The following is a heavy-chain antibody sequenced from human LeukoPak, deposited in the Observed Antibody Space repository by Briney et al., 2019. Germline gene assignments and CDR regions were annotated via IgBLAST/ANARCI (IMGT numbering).Heavy chain of an antibody. CDR2: IDWDDDK. J-gene: IGHJ5*02. CDR1: GFSLSTSGMR. V-gene: IGHV2-70*04. D-gene: IGHD3-22*01. Sequence: ESGPALVKPTQTFTLTCTFSGFSLSTSGMRVSWIRQPPGKALEWLARIDWDDDKFYSTSLKTRLTISKDTSKNQVVLTMTNMDPVDTATYYCARSTYYYDSSGYGFDPWGQGTLVTVSS. CDR3: ARSTYYYDSSGYGFDP.